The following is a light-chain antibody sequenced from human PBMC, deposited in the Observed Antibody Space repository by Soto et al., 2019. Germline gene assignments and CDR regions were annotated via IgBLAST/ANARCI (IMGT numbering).Light chain of an antibody. CDR1: QSFSSN. Sequence: EVVLTQSPVTLSLSPGERATLSFRASQSFSSNLAWYQQKPGQAPRLLIYGASNRATGIPDRFSGSGSGTDFTLTITRLEPEDFAMYYCQRYDSFRTFGQGTKVDIK. CDR3: QRYDSFRT. V-gene: IGKV3-20*01. CDR2: GAS. J-gene: IGKJ1*01.